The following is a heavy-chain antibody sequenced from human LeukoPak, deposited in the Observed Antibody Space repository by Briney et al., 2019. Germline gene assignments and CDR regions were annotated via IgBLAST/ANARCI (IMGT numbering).Heavy chain of an antibody. Sequence: SETLSLTCTVSGGSITSYYWHWIRQSPGKGLEWIGNIHYSGGTNHNPSLKSRVTISLDTSKSQFSLKLDSVTAADTAVYYCAGDKNSRYWYYYWGQGTLVTVSS. CDR2: IHYSGGT. J-gene: IGHJ4*02. D-gene: IGHD6-13*01. V-gene: IGHV4-59*01. CDR1: GGSITSYY. CDR3: AGDKNSRYWYYY.